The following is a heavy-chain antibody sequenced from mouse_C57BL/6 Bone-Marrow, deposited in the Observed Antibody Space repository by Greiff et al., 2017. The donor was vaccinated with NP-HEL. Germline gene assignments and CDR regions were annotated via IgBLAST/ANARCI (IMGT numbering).Heavy chain of an antibody. Sequence: QVQLQQPGAELVKPGASVKLSCKASGYTFTSYWMHWVKQRPGQGLEWIGMIHPNSGSTNYNEKFKSKATLTVDKSSSTAYMQLSSLTSEDSAVYYCARNIITTVVATPNWDNWYFDVWGTGTTVTVSS. CDR2: IHPNSGST. CDR3: ARNIITTVVATPNWDNWYFDV. J-gene: IGHJ1*03. D-gene: IGHD1-1*01. V-gene: IGHV1-64*01. CDR1: GYTFTSYW.